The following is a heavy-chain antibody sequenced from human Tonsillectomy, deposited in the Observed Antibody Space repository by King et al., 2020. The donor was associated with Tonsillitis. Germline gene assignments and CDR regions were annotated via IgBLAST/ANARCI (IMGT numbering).Heavy chain of an antibody. J-gene: IGHJ2*01. Sequence: VQLVESGAEVKKPGASVKVSCKASGYTFTNYGISWVRQAPGQGLEGMGWISVYNGNTEYAQKLQGRVTMTTDTSTSTAYMELRSLRSDDTAVYYCARDGLEVYSSGWSTRYFDLWGRGTLVTVTS. D-gene: IGHD6-19*01. CDR2: ISVYNGNT. CDR3: ARDGLEVYSSGWSTRYFDL. CDR1: GYTFTNYG. V-gene: IGHV1-18*01.